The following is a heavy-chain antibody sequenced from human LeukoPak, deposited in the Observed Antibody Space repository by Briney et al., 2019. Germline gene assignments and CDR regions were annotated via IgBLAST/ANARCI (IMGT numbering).Heavy chain of an antibody. CDR1: GYTFTGYY. J-gene: IGHJ3*02. CDR2: IYPYSGDT. V-gene: IGHV1-2*02. Sequence: ASVTVSCKASGYTFTGYYIHWVRQAPGQGLEWMGCIYPYSGDTNYAQNFQGRVTMTRDTSISTAYMELSSLKSDDTAVYYCARDRNSGSSLDIWGQGTMLTVSS. CDR3: ARDRNSGSSLDI. D-gene: IGHD6-6*01.